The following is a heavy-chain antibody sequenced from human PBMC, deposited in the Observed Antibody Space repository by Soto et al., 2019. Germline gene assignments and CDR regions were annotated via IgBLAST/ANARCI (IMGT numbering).Heavy chain of an antibody. CDR1: GGSISSGGYS. CDR3: ARGRGYSYGLDP. V-gene: IGHV4-30-2*05. J-gene: IGHJ5*02. CDR2: IYHSGST. D-gene: IGHD5-18*01. Sequence: SETLSLTCAVSGGSISSGGYSWSWIRQPPGKGLEWIAYIYHSGSTYYNPSLKSRVAISLDTSKNRFSLSLNFVTAADTAVYYCARGRGYSYGLDPWGQGSLVTVSS.